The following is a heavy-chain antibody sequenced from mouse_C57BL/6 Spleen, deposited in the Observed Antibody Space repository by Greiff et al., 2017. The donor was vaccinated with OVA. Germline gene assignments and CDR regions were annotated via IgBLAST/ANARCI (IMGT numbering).Heavy chain of an antibody. V-gene: IGHV1-15*01. Sequence: VQGVESGAELVRPGASVTLSCKASGYTFTDYEMHWVKQTPVHGLEWIGAIDPETGGTAYNQKFKGKAILTADKSSSTAYMELRSLTSEDSAVYYCTYDGYPSFAYWGQGTLVTVSA. D-gene: IGHD2-3*01. J-gene: IGHJ3*01. CDR2: IDPETGGT. CDR1: GYTFTDYE. CDR3: TYDGYPSFAY.